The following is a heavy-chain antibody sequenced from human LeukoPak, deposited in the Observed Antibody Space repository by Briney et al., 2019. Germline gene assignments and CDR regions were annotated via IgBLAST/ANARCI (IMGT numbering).Heavy chain of an antibody. CDR3: ARAGDYVYNYFDY. CDR1: GFTFSSYS. V-gene: IGHV3-21*01. Sequence: GGSLRLSCAASGFTFSSYSMNWVRQAPGKGLEWVSSISSSSSYIYYADSVKGRFTISRDNAKNSLYLQMNSLRDEDTAVYYCARAGDYVYNYFDYWGQGTLVTVSS. CDR2: ISSSSSYI. J-gene: IGHJ4*02. D-gene: IGHD4-17*01.